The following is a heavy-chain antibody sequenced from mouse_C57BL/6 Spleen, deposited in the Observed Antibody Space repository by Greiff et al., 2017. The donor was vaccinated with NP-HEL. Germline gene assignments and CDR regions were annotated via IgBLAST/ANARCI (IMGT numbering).Heavy chain of an antibody. Sequence: EVQGVESGGDLVKPGGSLKLSCAASGFTFSSYGMSWVRQTPDKRLEWVATISSGGSYTYYPDSVKGRFTISRDNAKNTLYLQMSSLKSEDTAMYYCARVESGTRYFDVWGTGTTVTVSS. CDR2: ISSGGSYT. CDR1: GFTFSSYG. D-gene: IGHD1-3*01. V-gene: IGHV5-6*01. CDR3: ARVESGTRYFDV. J-gene: IGHJ1*03.